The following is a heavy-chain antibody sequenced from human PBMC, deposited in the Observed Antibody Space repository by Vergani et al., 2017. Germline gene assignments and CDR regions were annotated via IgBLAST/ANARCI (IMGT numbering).Heavy chain of an antibody. CDR3: ARGIGY. Sequence: QVQLQQWGAGLLKPSETLSLTCAVYGGSFSGYYWSWIRQPPGKGLEWIGYIYYSGSTNYNPSLKSRVTISVDTSKNQFSLKLSSVTAADTAVYYCARGIGYWGQGTLVTVSS. CDR2: IYYSGST. CDR1: GGSFSGYY. V-gene: IGHV4-34*01. D-gene: IGHD3-10*01. J-gene: IGHJ4*02.